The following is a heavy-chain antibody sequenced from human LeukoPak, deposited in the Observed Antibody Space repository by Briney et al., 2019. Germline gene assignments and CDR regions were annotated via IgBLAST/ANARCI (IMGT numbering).Heavy chain of an antibody. V-gene: IGHV3-53*04. J-gene: IGHJ4*02. CDR2: IYSGGST. CDR3: ARVDVKGPFDY. Sequence: GGSLRLSCTASGFTFSSHAMSWVRQAPGKGLEWVSVIYSGGSTYYADSVKGRFTISRHNSKNTLYLQMNSLRAEDTAVYYCARVDVKGPFDYWGQGTLVTVSS. D-gene: IGHD2/OR15-2a*01. CDR1: GFTFSSHA.